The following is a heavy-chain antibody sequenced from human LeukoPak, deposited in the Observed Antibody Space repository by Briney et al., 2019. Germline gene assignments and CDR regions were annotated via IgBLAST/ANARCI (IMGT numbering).Heavy chain of an antibody. J-gene: IGHJ2*01. V-gene: IGHV4-59*01. CDR2: IYYSGRT. CDR1: GGSTSPYY. CDR3: ARDGNPWNLDV. D-gene: IGHD1-14*01. Sequence: SETLSLTCTVSGGSTSPYYWTWIRQSPGKALEWIGYIYYSGRTSYNPSLKSRVTMSVDTSKNQFSLQLSSVTAADTAVYYCARDGNPWNLDVWGRGALVTVSS.